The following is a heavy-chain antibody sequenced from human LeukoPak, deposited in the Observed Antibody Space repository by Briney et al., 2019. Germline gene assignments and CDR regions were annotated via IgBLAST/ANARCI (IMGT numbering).Heavy chain of an antibody. CDR3: ARDGFVDTAMVTYYYYGMDV. D-gene: IGHD5-18*01. CDR1: GGTFSSYA. Sequence: GASVKVSCKASGGTFSSYAISWVRQAPGQGLEWMGGIIPIFGTANYAQKFQGRVTITADESTSTAYMELSSLRSEDTAVYYCARDGFVDTAMVTYYYYGMDVWGQGTTVTVSS. J-gene: IGHJ6*02. V-gene: IGHV1-69*13. CDR2: IIPIFGTA.